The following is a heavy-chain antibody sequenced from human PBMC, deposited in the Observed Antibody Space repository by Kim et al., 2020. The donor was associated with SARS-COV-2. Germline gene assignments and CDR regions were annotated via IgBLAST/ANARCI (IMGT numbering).Heavy chain of an antibody. CDR2: IYYSGST. CDR1: GGSISSSSYY. Sequence: SETLSLTCTVSGGSISSSSYYWGWIRQPPGKGLEWIGSIYYSGSTYYNPSLKSRVTISVDTSKNQFSLKLSSVTAADTAVYYCARQIKREFDPWGQGTLVTVSS. V-gene: IGHV4-39*01. CDR3: ARQIKREFDP. J-gene: IGHJ5*02.